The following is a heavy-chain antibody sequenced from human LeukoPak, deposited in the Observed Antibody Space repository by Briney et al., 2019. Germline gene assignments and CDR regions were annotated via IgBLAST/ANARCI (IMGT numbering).Heavy chain of an antibody. CDR2: ISAYNGNT. D-gene: IGHD5-24*01. V-gene: IGHV1-18*01. CDR1: GYTFTTYG. J-gene: IGHJ4*02. CDR3: ARALVDGYKELGY. Sequence: GTSVKVSCKASGYTFTTYGITWVRQAPGQGLEWMGWISAYNGNTNYAQKLQGRVTMTTDTSTSTAYMELRSLRCDDTAVYYCARALVDGYKELGYWGQGTLVTVSS.